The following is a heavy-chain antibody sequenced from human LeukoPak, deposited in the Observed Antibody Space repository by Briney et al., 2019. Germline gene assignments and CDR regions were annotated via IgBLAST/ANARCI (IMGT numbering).Heavy chain of an antibody. J-gene: IGHJ4*02. D-gene: IGHD2-15*01. V-gene: IGHV3-21*01. CDR1: GFTFSSYS. CDR2: ISSSSSYI. Sequence: GGSLRLSCAASGFTFSSYSMNWVRQAPGKGLEWVSSISSSSSYIYYADSVKGRFTISRDNAKNSLYLQMNSLRAEDTAVYYCARVTVVVAATRTFDYWGQGTLVTVSS. CDR3: ARVTVVVAATRTFDY.